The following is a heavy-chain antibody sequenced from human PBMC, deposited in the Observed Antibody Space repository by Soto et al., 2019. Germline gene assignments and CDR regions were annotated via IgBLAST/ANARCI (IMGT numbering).Heavy chain of an antibody. V-gene: IGHV3-23*01. Sequence: EVQLLESGGGLVQPGGSLRLSCAASGFTFSSYAMSWVRQAPGKGLEWVSVISGSGDFTFYADSVKGRFTISRDNSKNTLYLQMNSLGAEDTAVYYCAKTQNDILDNWGQGTLVTVSS. CDR3: AKTQNDILDN. D-gene: IGHD3-9*01. J-gene: IGHJ4*02. CDR2: ISGSGDFT. CDR1: GFTFSSYA.